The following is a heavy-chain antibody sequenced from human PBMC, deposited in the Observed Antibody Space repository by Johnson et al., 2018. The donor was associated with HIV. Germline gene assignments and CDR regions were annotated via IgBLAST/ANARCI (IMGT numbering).Heavy chain of an antibody. CDR3: TTVADTSGYYPIKPFDDAFDL. CDR2: INWNGGST. CDR1: GFTFDDYG. J-gene: IGHJ3*01. Sequence: VQLVESGGGVVRPGGSLRLSCAASGFTFDDYGMSWVRQAPGKGLEWVSGINWNGGSTGYADSVKGRFSISRDESQNTVYLEMNSLKTEDTAVYYCTTVADTSGYYPIKPFDDAFDLWGQGAMVTVSS. D-gene: IGHD3-22*01. V-gene: IGHV3-20*04.